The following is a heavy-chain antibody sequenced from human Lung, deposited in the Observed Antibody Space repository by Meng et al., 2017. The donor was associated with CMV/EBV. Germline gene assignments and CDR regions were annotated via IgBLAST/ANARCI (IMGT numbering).Heavy chain of an antibody. CDR1: GGTFSSYA. D-gene: IGHD3-22*01. Sequence: SXXVSXXASGGTFSSYAISWVRQAPGQGLEWMGGIIPIFGTANYAQKFQGRVTITTDESTSTAYMELSSLRSEDTAVYYCARDPHTLYDSSGYYYYYGMDVWXQGTTVTVSS. V-gene: IGHV1-69*05. CDR3: ARDPHTLYDSSGYYYYYGMDV. CDR2: IIPIFGTA. J-gene: IGHJ6*02.